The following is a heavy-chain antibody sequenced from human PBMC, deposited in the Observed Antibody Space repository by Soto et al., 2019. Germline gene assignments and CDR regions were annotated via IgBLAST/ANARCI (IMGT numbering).Heavy chain of an antibody. Sequence: QVQLVESGGGVVQPGRSLRLSCAASGFTLSMYVMPWVRQAPGKGLEWVAVMAYDGNREYYGDSVKGRFFVSRDNSKNTLYLQMNSLRPEDTAVYYCARVGGSFYGSWDSWGQGALVTVSS. V-gene: IGHV3-30-3*01. CDR2: MAYDGNRE. J-gene: IGHJ4*02. CDR1: GFTLSMYV. CDR3: ARVGGSFYGSWDS. D-gene: IGHD1-26*01.